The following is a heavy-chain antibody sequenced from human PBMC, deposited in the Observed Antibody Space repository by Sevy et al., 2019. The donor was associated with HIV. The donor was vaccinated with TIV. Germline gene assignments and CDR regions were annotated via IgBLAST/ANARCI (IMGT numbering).Heavy chain of an antibody. CDR2: ISYHGRDK. CDR3: AKDFTGYNGIDV. CDR1: GISFTTSG. D-gene: IGHD3-9*01. J-gene: IGHJ6*02. Sequence: GGSLRLSCVVSGISFTTSGMHWVRQAPGKGLEWVAVISYHGRDKFYAESVKGRSTISRDNSKNMLYLQMNSLRAEDTAVYYCAKDFTGYNGIDVWGQGTMVTVSS. V-gene: IGHV3-30*18.